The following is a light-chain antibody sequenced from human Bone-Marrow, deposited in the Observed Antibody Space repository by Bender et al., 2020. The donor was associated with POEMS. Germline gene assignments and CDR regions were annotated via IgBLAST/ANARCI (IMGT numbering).Light chain of an antibody. CDR1: IGDDNY. CDR3: CSCTSTMRV. J-gene: IGLJ3*02. V-gene: IGLV2-14*01. CDR2: EVR. Sequence: QSALTQPASVSGSPGQSITIPCTGDIGDDNYVSWYQQNPGKAPKLLIYEVRTRPSGVSHRFSGSQSGNTASLTISGLQAEDEADYYCCSCTSTMRVFGGGTKLTVL.